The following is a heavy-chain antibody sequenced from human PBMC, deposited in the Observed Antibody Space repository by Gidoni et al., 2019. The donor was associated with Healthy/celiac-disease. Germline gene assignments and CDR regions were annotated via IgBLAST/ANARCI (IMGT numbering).Heavy chain of an antibody. D-gene: IGHD6-19*01. CDR1: GGSFSGYY. J-gene: IGHJ4*02. Sequence: QVQLQQWCAGLLKPSETLSLPCAVYGGSFSGYYWSWIRQPQGKGLEWIGEINHSGSTNYNPSLKSRVTIAVDTSKNQFSLKLSSVTAADTAVYYCARSQAGSGDFDYWGQGTLVTVSS. CDR3: ARSQAGSGDFDY. V-gene: IGHV4-34*01. CDR2: INHSGST.